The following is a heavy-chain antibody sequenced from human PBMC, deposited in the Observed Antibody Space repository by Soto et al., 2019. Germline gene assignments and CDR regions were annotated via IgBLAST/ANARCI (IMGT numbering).Heavy chain of an antibody. CDR2: IYHSGST. J-gene: IGHJ4*02. V-gene: IGHV4-4*02. Sequence: PSETLSLTCTVSGDSISSNNWWNWVRQPPGKGLEWIGEIYHSGSTNYNPSLSSRVIISVDTSNNHFSLRLSSVTAADTAIYYFARGLSLVVAGNRLGLPDYWGQGTLVTVSS. D-gene: IGHD6-19*01. CDR3: ARGLSLVVAGNRLGLPDY. CDR1: GDSISSNNW.